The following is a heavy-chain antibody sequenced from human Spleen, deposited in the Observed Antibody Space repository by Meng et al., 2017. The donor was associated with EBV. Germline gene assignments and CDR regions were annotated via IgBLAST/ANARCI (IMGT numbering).Heavy chain of an antibody. CDR3: ARGLVGATTS. D-gene: IGHD1-26*01. CDR2: INRDGSST. V-gene: IGHV3-74*01. J-gene: IGHJ5*02. Sequence: ELQLVESGVCLGQPGGSLRLSCAASGLTVSSYCMHWVRQAPGKGLVWVSRINRDGSSTSYADSVKGRFTISRDNAKNTLYLQMNSLRAEDTAVYYCARGLVGATTSWGQGTLVTVSS. CDR1: GLTVSSYC.